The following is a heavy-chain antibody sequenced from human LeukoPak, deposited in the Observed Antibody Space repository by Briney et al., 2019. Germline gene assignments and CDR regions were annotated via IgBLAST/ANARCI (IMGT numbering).Heavy chain of an antibody. CDR1: GFTFNNYA. CDR3: ARGRQCDF. V-gene: IGHV3-23*01. Sequence: GGSLRLSCSASGFTFNNYAMTWVRQAPGKGLEWVSSISGSGGSTYYADSVKGRFTISRDNSKNTLYLQMSSLRAGDTAIYYCARGRQCDFWGQGTLVTVSS. D-gene: IGHD4-11*01. J-gene: IGHJ4*02. CDR2: ISGSGGST.